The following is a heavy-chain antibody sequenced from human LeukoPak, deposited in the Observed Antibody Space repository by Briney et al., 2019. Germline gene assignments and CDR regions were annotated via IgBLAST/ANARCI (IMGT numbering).Heavy chain of an antibody. V-gene: IGHV1-69*05. CDR2: IIPIFGTA. D-gene: IGHD1-26*01. J-gene: IGHJ4*02. CDR3: ARGPVSGIVYYFDY. Sequence: GASVKVSCKASGGTFSSYAISWVRRAPGQGLEWMGGIIPIFGTANYAQKFQGRVTITTDESTSTAYMELSSLRSEDTAVYYCARGPVSGIVYYFDYWGQGTLVTVSS. CDR1: GGTFSSYA.